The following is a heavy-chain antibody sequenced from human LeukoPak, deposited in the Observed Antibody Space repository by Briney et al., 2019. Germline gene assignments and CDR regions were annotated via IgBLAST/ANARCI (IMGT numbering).Heavy chain of an antibody. CDR1: GFTFSSYA. D-gene: IGHD6-13*01. Sequence: GGSLRLSCAASGFTFSSYAMSWVRQAPGKGLEWVSAISGSGGSTYYADSVKGRLTISRDNSKNTLYLQMNSLRAEDTAVYYCAKGRYGSSRYPFDYWGQGTLVTVSS. J-gene: IGHJ4*02. CDR2: ISGSGGST. V-gene: IGHV3-23*01. CDR3: AKGRYGSSRYPFDY.